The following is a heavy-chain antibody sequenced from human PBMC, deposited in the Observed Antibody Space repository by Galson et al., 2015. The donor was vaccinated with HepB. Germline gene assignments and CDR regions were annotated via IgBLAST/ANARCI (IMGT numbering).Heavy chain of an antibody. J-gene: IGHJ4*02. Sequence: QSGAEVKKPGESLRISCKVSGNKFTNYWINWVRQMPGKGLEWMGKIDPMDSHTNNSPSFHGHVTISADKSISTAYLHWRSVKASDTAMYYCAIHTVAIMMRHYYFDYWGQGTLAIVSS. CDR1: GNKFTNYW. CDR2: IDPMDSHT. D-gene: IGHD3-16*01. CDR3: AIHTVAIMMRHYYFDY. V-gene: IGHV5-10-1*01.